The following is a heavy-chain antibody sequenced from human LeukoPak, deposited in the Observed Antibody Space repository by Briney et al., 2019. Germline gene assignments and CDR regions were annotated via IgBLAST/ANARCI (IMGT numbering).Heavy chain of an antibody. D-gene: IGHD6-13*01. CDR2: INLDGTEH. V-gene: IGHV3-7*01. CDR1: GFTFTNYW. J-gene: IGHJ4*02. Sequence: HPGGSLRLSCAASGFTFTNYWMSWVRQAPGKGLEWVANINLDGTEHNYVDSVLGRFTISRDNAKNSLFLQMNSLRAEDTAIYYRAKALEGSSFDSWGQGTLVPVSS. CDR3: AKALEGSSFDS.